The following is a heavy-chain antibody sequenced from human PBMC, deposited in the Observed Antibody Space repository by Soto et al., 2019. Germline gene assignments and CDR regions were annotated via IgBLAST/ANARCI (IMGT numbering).Heavy chain of an antibody. V-gene: IGHV1-18*01. J-gene: IGHJ6*02. Sequence: QGHLVQSGAEVKKPGASVKVSCKASGYTFTRYGISWVRQAPGQGLEWMGWISGYNGDTNYAQNLQGRVTMTIDTSTTIANMELRSLTSDATAVYYCAKNGQPPYYYYGLDVWGQGTTVTVSS. D-gene: IGHD2-8*01. CDR3: AKNGQPPYYYYGLDV. CDR1: GYTFTRYG. CDR2: ISGYNGDT.